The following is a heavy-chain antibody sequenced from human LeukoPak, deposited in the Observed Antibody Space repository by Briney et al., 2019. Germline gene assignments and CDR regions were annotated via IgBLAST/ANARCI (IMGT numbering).Heavy chain of an antibody. CDR3: AKMGPYYYDNSGYYYVVLFDY. J-gene: IGHJ4*02. V-gene: IGHV1-18*01. CDR1: GYTHTSYG. CDR2: NSACNGNT. D-gene: IGHD3-22*01. Sequence: GASVKDSCQACGYTHTSYGISWVRQAPGKGLAGMGWNSACNGNTNCAQRLEGIVTMPRDTSTSTAYMELRSLTSDDTDVYLCAKMGPYYYDNSGYYYVVLFDYWGQGTLVTVSS.